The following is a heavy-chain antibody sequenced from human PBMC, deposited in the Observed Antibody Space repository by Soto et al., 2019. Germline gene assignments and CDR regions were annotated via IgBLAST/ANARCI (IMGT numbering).Heavy chain of an antibody. V-gene: IGHV3-23*01. J-gene: IGHJ3*02. CDR3: ATEITMIVVATPSGDAFDI. D-gene: IGHD3-22*01. CDR1: GFTFSSYA. CDR2: ISGSGGST. Sequence: GGSLRLSCAASGFTFSSYAMSWVRQAPGKGLEWVSAISGSGGSTYYADSVKGRFTISRDNSKNTLYLQMNSLRAEDTAVYYCATEITMIVVATPSGDAFDIWGQGTMVTVSS.